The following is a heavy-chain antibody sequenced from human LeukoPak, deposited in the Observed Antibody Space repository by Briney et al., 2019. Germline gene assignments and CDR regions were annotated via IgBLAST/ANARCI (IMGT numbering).Heavy chain of an antibody. D-gene: IGHD3-3*01. CDR2: MNPNSGNT. CDR3: ARSRITIFGVVTQIDY. CDR1: GYTFTSYD. J-gene: IGHJ4*02. V-gene: IGHV1-8*01. Sequence: GASVKVSYKASGYTFTSYDINWVRQATGQGLEWMGWMNPNSGNTGYAQKFQGRVTMTRNTSISTAYMELSSLRSEDTAVYYCARSRITIFGVVTQIDYWGQGTLVTVSS.